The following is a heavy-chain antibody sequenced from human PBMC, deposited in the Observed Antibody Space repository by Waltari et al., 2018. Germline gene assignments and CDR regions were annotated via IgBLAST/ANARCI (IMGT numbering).Heavy chain of an antibody. V-gene: IGHV3-23*01. J-gene: IGHJ2*01. CDR3: AKDGRQWRPDWYFDL. CDR1: GFTFSSYA. CDR2: IIDSGGRT. Sequence: EVQLLESGGGLAQPGGSLRLSCAASGFTFSSYAMHWVRQTPGKGLEWVSGIIDSGGRTYYADSVKGRCTMSRDNSKNTVYLQINSLRAEDTAVYYCAKDGRQWRPDWYFDLWGRGTLVTVSS. D-gene: IGHD6-19*01.